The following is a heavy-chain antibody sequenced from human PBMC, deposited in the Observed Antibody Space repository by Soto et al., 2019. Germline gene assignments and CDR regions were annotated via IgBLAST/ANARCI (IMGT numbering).Heavy chain of an antibody. CDR2: IRWDRRSV. CDR1: GFTFDDYA. Sequence: GGSLRLSCAVSGFTFDDYAMHWVRQAPGKGLEWVSGIRWDRRSVAYADSVKGRFTISRDNAEISLHLQMNSLRAEDKAVYYCAKDSIRRSCRRSSTRARDEFDIWGQGTMVTVSS. V-gene: IGHV3-9*01. CDR3: AKDSIRRSCRRSSTRARDEFDI. D-gene: IGHD6-6*01. J-gene: IGHJ3*02.